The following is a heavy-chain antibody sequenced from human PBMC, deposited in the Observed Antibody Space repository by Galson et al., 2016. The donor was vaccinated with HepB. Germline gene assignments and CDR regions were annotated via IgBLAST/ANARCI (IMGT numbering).Heavy chain of an antibody. D-gene: IGHD4-17*01. Sequence: SETLSLTCTVSGGSISSYYWSWIRQPPGKGLEWIGYVYYSGSTNYNPSLKSRVTMSVDTSKNQFSLKLSSVTAADTAVYFCARGTYYGDYFFAFDIWGHGTMVTVSS. CDR3: ARGTYYGDYFFAFDI. CDR2: VYYSGST. J-gene: IGHJ3*02. CDR1: GGSISSYY. V-gene: IGHV4-59*01.